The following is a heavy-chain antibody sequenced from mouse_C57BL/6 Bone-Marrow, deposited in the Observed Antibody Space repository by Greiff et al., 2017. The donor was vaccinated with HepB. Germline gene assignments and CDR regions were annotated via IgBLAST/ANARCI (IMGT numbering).Heavy chain of an antibody. Sequence: EVQLQQSGPELVKPGASVKIPCKASGYTFTDYNMDWVKQSHGKSLEWIGDINPNNGGTIYNQKFKGKATLTVDKSSSTAYMELRSLTSEDTAVYYCARGPRPITTVVEEFAYWGQGTLVTVSA. V-gene: IGHV1-18*01. CDR3: ARGPRPITTVVEEFAY. CDR2: INPNNGGT. CDR1: GYTFTDYN. J-gene: IGHJ3*01. D-gene: IGHD1-1*01.